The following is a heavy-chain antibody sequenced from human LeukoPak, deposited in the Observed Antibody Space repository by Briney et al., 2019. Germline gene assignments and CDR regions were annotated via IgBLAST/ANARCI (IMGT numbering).Heavy chain of an antibody. J-gene: IGHJ4*02. V-gene: IGHV3-30*02. D-gene: IGHD6-6*01. CDR1: GFTFSSYG. CDR3: AKGPRAYSSSPTYYFDY. Sequence: GGSLRLSCAASGFTFSSYGMHWVRQAPGKGLEWVAFIRYDGSNKYYADSVKGRFTISRDNSKNTLYLQMNSLRAEDTAVYYCAKGPRAYSSSPTYYFDYWGQGTLVTVSS. CDR2: IRYDGSNK.